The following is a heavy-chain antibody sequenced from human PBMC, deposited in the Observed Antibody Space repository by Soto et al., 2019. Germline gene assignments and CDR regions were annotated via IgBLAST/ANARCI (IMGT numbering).Heavy chain of an antibody. CDR1: GFTFSSDW. Sequence: EVRLVESGGGLVQPGGSLRLSCAASGFTFSSDWMTWVRQAPGKGLEWVANIRKDGSKTSYWDSVRGRFTISRDNAQSSLYLQMDSLRAEDTALYYCTRDVSPGTSSLYFYAFDIWGQGTMVTVSS. CDR2: IRKDGSKT. V-gene: IGHV3-7*05. CDR3: TRDVSPGTSSLYFYAFDI. D-gene: IGHD6-13*01. J-gene: IGHJ3*02.